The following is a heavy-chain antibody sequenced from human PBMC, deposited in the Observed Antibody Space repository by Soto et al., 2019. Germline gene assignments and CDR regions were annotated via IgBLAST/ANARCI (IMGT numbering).Heavy chain of an antibody. CDR3: ARDRDSDYAYDAFDI. V-gene: IGHV3-48*01. CDR1: GFTFSSYS. J-gene: IGHJ3*02. CDR2: ISSSSSTI. Sequence: GGSLRLSCAASGFTFSSYSMNWVRQAPGKGLEWVSYISSSSSTIYYADSVKGRFTISRDNAKNSLYLQMNSLRAEDTAVYYCARDRDSDYAYDAFDIWGQGTMVTVSS. D-gene: IGHD4-4*01.